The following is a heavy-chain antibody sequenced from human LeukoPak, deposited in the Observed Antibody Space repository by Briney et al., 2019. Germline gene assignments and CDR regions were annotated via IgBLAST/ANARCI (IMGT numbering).Heavy chain of an antibody. D-gene: IGHD6-19*01. CDR1: GFTFSGYS. J-gene: IGHJ4*02. CDR2: ISSSSSYI. CDR3: AREGIAVAGTGDY. Sequence: GGSLRLSCAASGFTFSGYSMNWVRQAPGKGLEWVSSISSSSSYIYYADSVKGRFTISRDNAKNSLYLQMNSLRAEDTAVYYCAREGIAVAGTGDYWGQGTLITVSS. V-gene: IGHV3-21*01.